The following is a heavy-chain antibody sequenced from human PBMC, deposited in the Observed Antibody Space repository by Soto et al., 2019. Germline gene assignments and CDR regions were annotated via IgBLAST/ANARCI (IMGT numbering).Heavy chain of an antibody. J-gene: IGHJ6*02. V-gene: IGHV1-8*01. CDR1: FTSYD. CDR3: ARGPGSSDWRFSYYYMDV. CDR2: MNPNSGDT. D-gene: IGHD6-19*01. Sequence: QVQLVQSGAEVKKPGASVKVSCTFTSYDINWVRQAAGQGLEWMAWMNPNSGDTRYAQQFQGRVTMTRDTSKFTAYMELSNLRSEDTAVYYCARGPGSSDWRFSYYYMDVWDQWTTVTVSS.